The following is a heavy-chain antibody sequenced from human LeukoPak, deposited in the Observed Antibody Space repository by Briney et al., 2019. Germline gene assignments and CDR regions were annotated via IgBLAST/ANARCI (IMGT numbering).Heavy chain of an antibody. V-gene: IGHV3-7*01. CDR2: IKQDGSEK. D-gene: IGHD3-22*01. CDR1: GFTLSSYW. J-gene: IGHJ4*02. CDR3: ARVAFTPLWYYYDSSGYSLDY. Sequence: GGSLRLSCAASGFTLSSYWMSWVRQAPGKGLEWVANIKQDGSEKYYVDSVKGRFTISRDNAKNTLYLQMNSLRAEGTAVYYCARVAFTPLWYYYDSSGYSLDYWGQGTLVTVSS.